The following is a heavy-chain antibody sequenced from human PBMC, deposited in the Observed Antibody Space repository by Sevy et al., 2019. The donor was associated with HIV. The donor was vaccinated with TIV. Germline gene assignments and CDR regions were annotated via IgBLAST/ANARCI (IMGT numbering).Heavy chain of an antibody. CDR1: GFTFSSDE. CDR2: ITLSGSTM. V-gene: IGHV3-48*03. CDR3: ARDRQAITVAGTAIDY. J-gene: IGHJ4*02. D-gene: IGHD6-19*01. Sequence: GGSLRLSCAASGFTFSSDEMNWVRQAPGKGLEWISYITLSGSTMYYADSVKGRFTISRDNAKNSLYLQMNSLRAEGTAVYYCARDRQAITVAGTAIDYWGQGTLVTVSS.